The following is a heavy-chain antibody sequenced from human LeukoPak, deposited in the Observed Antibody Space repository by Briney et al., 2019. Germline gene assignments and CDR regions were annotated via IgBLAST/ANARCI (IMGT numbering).Heavy chain of an antibody. CDR1: GYTFTDYY. J-gene: IGHJ6*02. V-gene: IGHV1-2*02. CDR3: ARDHSGRKYGMHV. Sequence: ASVKVSCKASGYTFTDYYMHWVRQAPGQGLEWMGWINPYSGDTNYAQKFQGRVTMTRDTSISTAYMELSRLRADDTAVSYCARDHSGRKYGMHVWGQGTTVTVSS. D-gene: IGHD1-26*01. CDR2: INPYSGDT.